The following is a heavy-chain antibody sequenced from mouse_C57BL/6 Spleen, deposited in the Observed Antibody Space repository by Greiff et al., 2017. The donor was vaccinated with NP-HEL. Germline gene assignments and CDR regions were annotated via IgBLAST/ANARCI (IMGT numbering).Heavy chain of an antibody. D-gene: IGHD2-3*01. CDR2: IDPETGGT. Sequence: VQLQESGAELVRPGASVTLSCKASGYTFTDYEMHWVKQTPVHGLEWIGAIDPETGGTAYNQKFKGKAILTADKSSSTAYMELRSLTSEDSAVYYCTRNDGYYVFFDYWGQGTTLTVSS. J-gene: IGHJ2*01. V-gene: IGHV1-15*01. CDR3: TRNDGYYVFFDY. CDR1: GYTFTDYE.